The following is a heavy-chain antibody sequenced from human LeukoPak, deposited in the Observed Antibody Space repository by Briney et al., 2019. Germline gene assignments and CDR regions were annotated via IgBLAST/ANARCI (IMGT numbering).Heavy chain of an antibody. V-gene: IGHV3-21*01. CDR3: ARGLSYDSQDAFDI. D-gene: IGHD3-22*01. Sequence: GRSLRLSCAASGFTFSSYSMNWVRQAPGKGLEWVSSISSSSSYIYYADSVKGRFTISRDNAKNSLYLQMNSLRAEDTAVYYCARGLSYDSQDAFDIWGQGTMVTVSS. CDR1: GFTFSSYS. J-gene: IGHJ3*02. CDR2: ISSSSSYI.